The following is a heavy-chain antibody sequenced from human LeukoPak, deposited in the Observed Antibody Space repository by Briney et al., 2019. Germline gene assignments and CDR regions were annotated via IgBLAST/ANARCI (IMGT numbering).Heavy chain of an antibody. V-gene: IGHV1-18*01. CDR2: ISAYNGNT. D-gene: IGHD3-22*01. CDR1: GYTFTSYG. CDR3: ARPSTTYYSDSSGYYLFDY. J-gene: IGHJ4*02. Sequence: ASVKVSCKASGYTFTSYGISWVRQAPGQGLEWMGWISAYNGNTNYAQKFQGRVTITADKSTSTAYMELSSLRSEDTAVYYCARPSTTYYSDSSGYYLFDYWGQGTLVTVSS.